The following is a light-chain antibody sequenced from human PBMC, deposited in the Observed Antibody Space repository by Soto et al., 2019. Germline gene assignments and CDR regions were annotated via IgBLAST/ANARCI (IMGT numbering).Light chain of an antibody. J-gene: IGLJ1*01. CDR2: GNS. V-gene: IGLV1-40*01. CDR3: QSYDSSLSGSRV. Sequence: QSVLTQPPSVSGAPGQRVTISCTGSSSNIGAGYDVHWYQQLPGTAPKHLISGNSNRPSGVPDRFSGSKSGTSASLAITGLQAEDEADYYCQSYDSSLSGSRVFGTGTKLTVL. CDR1: SSNIGAGYD.